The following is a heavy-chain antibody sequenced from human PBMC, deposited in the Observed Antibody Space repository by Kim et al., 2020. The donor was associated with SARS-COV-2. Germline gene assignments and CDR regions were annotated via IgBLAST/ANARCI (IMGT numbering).Heavy chain of an antibody. CDR1: GFTFSSYG. CDR2: IWYDGSNK. D-gene: IGHD5-12*01. J-gene: IGHJ3*02. CDR3: ARDSGYAVEGAFDI. Sequence: GGSLRLSCAASGFTFSSYGMHWVRQAPGKGLEWVAVIWYDGSNKYYADSVKGRFTISRDNSKNTLYLQMNSLRAEDTAVYYFARDSGYAVEGAFDIWGQGTMVTVSS. V-gene: IGHV3-33*08.